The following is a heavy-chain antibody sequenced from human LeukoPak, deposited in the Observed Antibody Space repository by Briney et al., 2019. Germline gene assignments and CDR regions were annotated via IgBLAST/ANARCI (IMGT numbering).Heavy chain of an antibody. CDR1: GFTFISYG. V-gene: IGHV3-30*18. CDR3: AKDQTFAYWNDVGGFDY. D-gene: IGHD1-1*01. Sequence: GRSLRPSCAASGFTFISYGTHWVRQAPSNGLEWVAVISYDGSNKYYADSVKGRFTIYRDNSKNTLYLQMNSLRAEDTAVYYCAKDQTFAYWNDVGGFDYWGQGTVVTVSS. CDR2: ISYDGSNK. J-gene: IGHJ4*02.